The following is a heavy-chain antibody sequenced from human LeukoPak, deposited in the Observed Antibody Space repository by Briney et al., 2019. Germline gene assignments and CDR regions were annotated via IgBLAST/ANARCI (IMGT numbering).Heavy chain of an antibody. D-gene: IGHD3-16*01. CDR3: ARKSVITFGGVLPDY. CDR1: GGSISSYY. Sequence: SETLSLTCTVSGGSISSYYWSWIRQPAGKGLEWIGRIYTSGSTNYNPSLKSRVTMSVDTSKNQFSLKLSSVTAADTAVYYCARKSVITFGGVLPDYWGQGTLVTVSS. V-gene: IGHV4-4*07. CDR2: IYTSGST. J-gene: IGHJ4*02.